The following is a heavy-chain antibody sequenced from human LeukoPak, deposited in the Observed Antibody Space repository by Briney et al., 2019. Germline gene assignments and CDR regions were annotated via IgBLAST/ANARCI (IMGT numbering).Heavy chain of an antibody. V-gene: IGHV3-30*18. CDR1: GFTFSSYG. D-gene: IGHD3-10*01. Sequence: PGRSHRLSCEASGFTFSSYGMHWVRQAQGRGLEWVALITYDGYYKYYADSVKGRFTISSDNSKNTLYLHMNNLRPEDTAVYYCAKDRSAVVRASPMDSWGQGTLVIVSS. J-gene: IGHJ4*02. CDR3: AKDRSAVVRASPMDS. CDR2: ITYDGYYK.